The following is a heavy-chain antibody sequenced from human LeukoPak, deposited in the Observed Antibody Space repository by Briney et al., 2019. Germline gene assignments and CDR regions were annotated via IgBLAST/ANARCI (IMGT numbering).Heavy chain of an antibody. CDR1: GFTFSSYS. V-gene: IGHV3-21*01. CDR2: ISSSSSYI. J-gene: IGHJ4*02. CDR3: VRQAQEDY. Sequence: GGSLRLSCAASGFTFSSYSMNWVRQAPGKGLEWVSSISSSSSYIYYADSVKGRFTISRDNSKNTLYLQMNSLRTEDTAVYYCVRQAQEDYWGQGTLVTVSS. D-gene: IGHD6-25*01.